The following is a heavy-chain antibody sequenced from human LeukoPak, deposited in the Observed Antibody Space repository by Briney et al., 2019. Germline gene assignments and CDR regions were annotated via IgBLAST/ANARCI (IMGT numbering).Heavy chain of an antibody. J-gene: IGHJ4*02. D-gene: IGHD4-17*01. CDR3: ARDRNPYADYSGNDY. CDR1: GFTFSSHG. CDR2: ISRSSSTI. Sequence: PGESLRLSCAASGFTFSSHGMNWVRQAPAKGLEWLSYISRSSSTIYYADSVKGRFTISRDNAKNSLYLQMNSLRDEDTAVYYCARDRNPYADYSGNDYWGQGTLVTVSS. V-gene: IGHV3-48*02.